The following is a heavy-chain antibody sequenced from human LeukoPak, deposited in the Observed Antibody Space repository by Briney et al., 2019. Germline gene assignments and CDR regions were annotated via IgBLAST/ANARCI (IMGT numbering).Heavy chain of an antibody. Sequence: GGSLRLSCAASGFTFSSYWMSWVRQAPGKGLEWVANIKQDGSEKYYVDSVKGRFTISRDNAKNSLYLQMNSLRAKDTAVYYCARDYGRWLQGYYYYMDVWGKGTTVTVSS. CDR2: IKQDGSEK. J-gene: IGHJ6*03. V-gene: IGHV3-7*01. CDR3: ARDYGRWLQGYYYYMDV. D-gene: IGHD5-24*01. CDR1: GFTFSSYW.